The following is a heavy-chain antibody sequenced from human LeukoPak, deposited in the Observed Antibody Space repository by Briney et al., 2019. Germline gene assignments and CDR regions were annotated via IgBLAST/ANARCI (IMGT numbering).Heavy chain of an antibody. CDR3: AKDSGAYDFWSGYYIHDAFDI. V-gene: IGHV3-23*01. J-gene: IGHJ3*02. CDR2: ISGSGGST. CDR1: GFTFSSYW. Sequence: GGSLRLSCAASGFTFSSYWMSWVRQAPGKGLEWVSAISGSGGSTYYADSVKGRFTISRDNSKNTLYLQMNSLRAEDTAVYYCAKDSGAYDFWSGYYIHDAFDIWGQGTMVTVSS. D-gene: IGHD3-3*01.